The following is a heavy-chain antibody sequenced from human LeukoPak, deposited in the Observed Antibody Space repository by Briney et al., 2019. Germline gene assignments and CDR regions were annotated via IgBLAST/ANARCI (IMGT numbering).Heavy chain of an antibody. CDR2: IYYSGST. D-gene: IGHD6-19*01. CDR1: GGSISSSSYY. J-gene: IGHJ4*02. V-gene: IGHV4-39*01. Sequence: SETLSLTCAVSGGSISSSSYYWGWIRQPPGKGLEWIGSIYYSGSTYYNPSLKSRVTISVDTSKNQFSLKLSSVTAADTAVYYCARRTTVYSSGFDWGQGTLVTVSS. CDR3: ARRTTVYSSGFD.